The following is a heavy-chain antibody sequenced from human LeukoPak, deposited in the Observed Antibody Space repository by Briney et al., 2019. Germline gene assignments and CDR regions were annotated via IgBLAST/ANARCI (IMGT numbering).Heavy chain of an antibody. D-gene: IGHD3-3*01. CDR2: IYHSGST. Sequence: SETLSLTCAVSGYSISSGYYWGWIRQPPGKGLEWIGSIYHSGSTYYNPSLKSRVTISVDTSKNQFSLKLSSTTAADTAVYYCARHPGPFWRKWYFDYWGQGTLVTVSS. V-gene: IGHV4-38-2*01. CDR3: ARHPGPFWRKWYFDY. CDR1: GYSISSGYY. J-gene: IGHJ4*02.